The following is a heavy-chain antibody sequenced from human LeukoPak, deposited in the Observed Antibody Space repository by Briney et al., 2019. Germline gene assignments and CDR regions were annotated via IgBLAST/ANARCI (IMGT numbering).Heavy chain of an antibody. V-gene: IGHV4-59*01. Sequence: PSETLSLTCTVSGGSISSYYWSWIRQPPGKGLEWIGYIYHSGSTYYNPSLESRVTISLDTSRNQFSLRLTSVTAADTAVYFCARGYSSGWYEGWFVPWGQGTLVTVAS. CDR1: GGSISSYY. CDR2: IYHSGST. J-gene: IGHJ5*02. CDR3: ARGYSSGWYEGWFVP. D-gene: IGHD6-19*01.